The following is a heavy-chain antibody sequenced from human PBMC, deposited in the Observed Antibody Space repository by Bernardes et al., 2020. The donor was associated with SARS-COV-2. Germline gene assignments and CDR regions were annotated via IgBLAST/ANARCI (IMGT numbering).Heavy chain of an antibody. CDR2: INSDGSTT. D-gene: IGHD2-8*01. CDR1: GFTFSSYA. CDR3: ARDLGYCTNAVCSP. V-gene: IGHV3-74*01. Sequence: GGSLRLSCAASGFTFSSYAMSWVRQAPGKGLVWVSRINSDGSTTNYADSVKGRFTISRDNAKNTLYLQMNSLRAEDTAVYYFARDLGYCTNAVCSPWGQGTLVTVSS. J-gene: IGHJ5*02.